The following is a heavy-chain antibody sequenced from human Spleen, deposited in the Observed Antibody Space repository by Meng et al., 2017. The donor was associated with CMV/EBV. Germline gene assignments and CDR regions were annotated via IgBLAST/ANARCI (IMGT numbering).Heavy chain of an antibody. Sequence: SETLSLTCTVPGGSISSSSYYWSWIRQPPGKGLEWIGEINHSGSTNYNPSLKSRVTISVDTSKNQFSLKLSSVTAADTAVYYCARDTGTTPSLPYGMDVWGQGTTVTVSS. CDR1: GGSISSSSYY. CDR2: INHSGST. CDR3: ARDTGTTPSLPYGMDV. V-gene: IGHV4-39*07. J-gene: IGHJ6*02. D-gene: IGHD1-1*01.